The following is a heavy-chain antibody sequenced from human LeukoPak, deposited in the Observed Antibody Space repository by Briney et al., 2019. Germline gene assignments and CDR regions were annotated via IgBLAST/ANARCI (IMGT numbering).Heavy chain of an antibody. CDR1: GGSISSYY. CDR2: IYASGST. Sequence: KPSETLSLTCTVSGGSISSYYWSWIRQPAGKGLEWIGRIYASGSTNYNPSLKSRVTMSVDTSKNQLSLKLTSVTAADTAVYYCGRTSPATPLLRYFDWPSTPMDVWGQGTTVTVSS. J-gene: IGHJ6*02. D-gene: IGHD3-9*01. CDR3: GRTSPATPLLRYFDWPSTPMDV. V-gene: IGHV4-4*07.